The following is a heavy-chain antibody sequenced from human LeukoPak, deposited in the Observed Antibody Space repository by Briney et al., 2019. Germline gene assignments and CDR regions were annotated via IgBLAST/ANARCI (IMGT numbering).Heavy chain of an antibody. J-gene: IGHJ4*02. CDR3: ANDGDYVDY. CDR1: GFTFSSYV. V-gene: IGHV3-23*01. Sequence: GSLRLSCAASGFTFSSYVMSWVRQVQGKGLEWVSSVSGSGSNTHYADSVKGRFTISRDNAKNSLYLQMNSLRAEDTAVYYCANDGDYVDYWGQGTLVTVSS. D-gene: IGHD4-17*01. CDR2: VSGSGSNT.